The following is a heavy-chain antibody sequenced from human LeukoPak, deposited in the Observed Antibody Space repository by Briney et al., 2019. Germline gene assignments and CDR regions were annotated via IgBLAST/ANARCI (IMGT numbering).Heavy chain of an antibody. Sequence: SETLSLTCTVSGGSISSSSYYWGWIRQPPGKGLEWIGSIYYSGSTYYNPSLKSRVTISVDMSKNQFSLKLSSVTAADTAVYYCAAIIVLLWFGEFDYWGQGTLVTVSS. CDR1: GGSISSSSYY. V-gene: IGHV4-39*01. D-gene: IGHD3-10*01. J-gene: IGHJ4*02. CDR2: IYYSGST. CDR3: AAIIVLLWFGEFDY.